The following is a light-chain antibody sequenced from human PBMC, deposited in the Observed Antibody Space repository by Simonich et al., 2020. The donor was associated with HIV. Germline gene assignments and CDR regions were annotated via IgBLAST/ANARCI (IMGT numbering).Light chain of an antibody. J-gene: IGLJ3*02. Sequence: QLVLTQSPSASASLGASVKLTCTLSSGHSSYAIAWHQQQPEKGPRYVMKINSDGSHSKGDGIPDRFSGSSSGAERYLTISSLQSEDEADYYCQTWGTGIEVFGGGTKLTVL. CDR2: INSDGSH. CDR1: SGHSSYA. V-gene: IGLV4-69*01. CDR3: QTWGTGIEV.